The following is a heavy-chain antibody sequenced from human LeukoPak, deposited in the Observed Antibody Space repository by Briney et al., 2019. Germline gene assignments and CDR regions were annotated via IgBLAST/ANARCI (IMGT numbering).Heavy chain of an antibody. Sequence: PGGSLRLSCAASGFTVSSNYMTWVRQAPGKGLEWVSVIYSDGSTYYAASVKGRFTISRDNSKNTLYLQMNSLRVDDTAVYFCARDHRIGGSWGQGTLVTVS. D-gene: IGHD3-16*01. J-gene: IGHJ4*02. CDR3: ARDHRIGGS. CDR2: IYSDGST. V-gene: IGHV3-53*01. CDR1: GFTVSSNY.